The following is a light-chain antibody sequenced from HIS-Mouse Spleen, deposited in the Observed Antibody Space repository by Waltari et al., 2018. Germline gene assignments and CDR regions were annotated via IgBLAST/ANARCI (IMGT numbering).Light chain of an antibody. CDR2: GAS. CDR3: QQYGSSPL. Sequence: EIVLTQSPGTLSLSPGERATLSCRASQSVSSSYLAWYQQKPGQAPRLLIYGASSRATCIPDRFSGSGSGTDFTLTISRLEPEEFAVYYCQQYGSSPLFGQGTKVEIK. J-gene: IGKJ1*01. V-gene: IGKV3-20*01. CDR1: QSVSSSY.